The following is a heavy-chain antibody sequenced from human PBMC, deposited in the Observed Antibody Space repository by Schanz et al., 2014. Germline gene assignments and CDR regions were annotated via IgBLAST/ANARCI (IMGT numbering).Heavy chain of an antibody. CDR2: ISYDGSNK. CDR1: GFTFSSYG. V-gene: IGHV3-30*18. Sequence: QVQLVESGGGVVQPGRSLRLSCAVSGFTFSSYGMHWVRQAPGKGLEWVALISYDGSNKHYADSVKGRFTISRDNSKNTLYLQMNSLRAEDTAVYYCAKGQLLSYYFDYWGQGTLVTVSS. CDR3: AKGQLLSYYFDY. D-gene: IGHD2-21*01. J-gene: IGHJ4*02.